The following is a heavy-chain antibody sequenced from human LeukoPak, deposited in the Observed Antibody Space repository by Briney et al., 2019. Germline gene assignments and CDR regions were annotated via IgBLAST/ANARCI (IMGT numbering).Heavy chain of an antibody. CDR3: ARGPTLGLDI. CDR1: GYTFTAYY. V-gene: IGHV1-2*02. J-gene: IGHJ3*02. CDR2: INPNNGYT. Sequence: GASVKVSCRASGYTFTAYYIHWVRQAPGQGLEWMGWINPNNGYTSLPQRFQGRVTMTRDTSIITAYMEPSSLTSDDTGMYYCARGPTLGLDIWGQGTMVTVSS.